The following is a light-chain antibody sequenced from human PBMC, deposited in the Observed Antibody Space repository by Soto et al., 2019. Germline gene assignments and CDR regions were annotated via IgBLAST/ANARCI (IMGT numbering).Light chain of an antibody. CDR2: DVS. J-gene: IGLJ1*01. V-gene: IGLV2-11*01. CDR3: CSFAGGYTYV. CDR1: SSDVGGYNY. Sequence: QSVLTQPRSLSGSPGQSVTISCTGTSSDVGGYNYVSWYQQHPGKAPKLMIYDVSKRPSGVPDRFSGSKSGNTASLTISGLQAEDEADFYCCSFAGGYTYVFGPGTKV.